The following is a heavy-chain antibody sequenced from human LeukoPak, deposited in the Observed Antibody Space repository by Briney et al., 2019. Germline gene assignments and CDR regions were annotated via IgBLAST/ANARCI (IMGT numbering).Heavy chain of an antibody. V-gene: IGHV4-39*07. Sequence: SETLSLTCTVSGGSISSSSYYWGWIRQPPGKGLEWTGRISYSGSTYYNPSLKSRVTISVDTSKNQFSLKLSSVTAADTAVYYCVRVYCSGGSCYEGREDYYYYYYMDVWGKGTTVTVS. CDR1: GGSISSSSYY. D-gene: IGHD2-15*01. CDR2: ISYSGST. J-gene: IGHJ6*03. CDR3: VRVYCSGGSCYEGREDYYYYYYMDV.